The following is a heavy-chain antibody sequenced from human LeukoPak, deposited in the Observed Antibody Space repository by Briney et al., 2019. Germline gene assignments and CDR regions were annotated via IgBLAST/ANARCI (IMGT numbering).Heavy chain of an antibody. CDR1: GGPISSSSYY. Sequence: KPSETLSLTCTVSGGPISSSSYYWGWIRQPPGKGLEWIGSIYYSGSTYYNPSLKSRVTISVDTSKNQFSLKLSSVTAADTAVYYCARSKVVPAAHDYWGQGTLVTVSS. V-gene: IGHV4-39*01. CDR2: IYYSGST. CDR3: ARSKVVPAAHDY. J-gene: IGHJ4*02. D-gene: IGHD2-2*01.